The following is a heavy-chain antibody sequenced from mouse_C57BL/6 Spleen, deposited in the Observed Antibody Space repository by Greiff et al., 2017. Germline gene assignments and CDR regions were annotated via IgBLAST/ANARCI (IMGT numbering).Heavy chain of an antibody. V-gene: IGHV1-85*01. Sequence: VQRVESGPELVKPGASVKLSCKASGYTFTSYDINWVKQRPGQGLEWIGWIYPRDGSTKYNEKFKGKATLTVDTSSSTAYMELHSLTSEDSAVYFCARGYWDVGAWFAYWGQGTLVTVSA. CDR2: IYPRDGST. CDR3: ARGYWDVGAWFAY. D-gene: IGHD4-1*01. J-gene: IGHJ3*01. CDR1: GYTFTSYD.